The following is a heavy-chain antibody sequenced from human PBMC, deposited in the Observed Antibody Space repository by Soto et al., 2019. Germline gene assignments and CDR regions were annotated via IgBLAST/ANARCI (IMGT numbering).Heavy chain of an antibody. D-gene: IGHD3-22*01. J-gene: IGHJ4*02. V-gene: IGHV3-23*01. Sequence: GGSLRLSCAASGFTFAGNAMTWVRQAPGKGLHWVSGISAGGTTYYADSAKGRFTISRDNSKNTLYLQMNSLRAEDTAVYYCAKGNYYDSSGSLYYFDYWGQGTLVTVSS. CDR1: GFTFAGNA. CDR2: ISAGGTT. CDR3: AKGNYYDSSGSLYYFDY.